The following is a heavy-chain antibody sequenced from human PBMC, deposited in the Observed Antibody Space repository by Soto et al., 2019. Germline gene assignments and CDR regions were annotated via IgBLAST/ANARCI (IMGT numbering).Heavy chain of an antibody. J-gene: IGHJ4*02. CDR2: ITASGGNT. Sequence: PGGSLRLSCAASGFTFSSYAMSWVRQAPGKGLEWVSTITASGGNTYYADSVKGRFTISRDNSKNTLYLQMNSLRAEDTAVYYCAKGTGGWYIGCYFDYWGQGTLVTVSS. D-gene: IGHD6-19*01. CDR1: GFTFSSYA. V-gene: IGHV3-23*01. CDR3: AKGTGGWYIGCYFDY.